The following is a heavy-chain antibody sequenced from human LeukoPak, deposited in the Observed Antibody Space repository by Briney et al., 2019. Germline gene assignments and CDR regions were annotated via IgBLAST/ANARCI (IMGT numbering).Heavy chain of an antibody. CDR3: ARVPRSPVAGKSSYFDY. CDR2: ISAYNGNT. CDR1: GYTFTSYG. D-gene: IGHD6-19*01. V-gene: IGHV1-18*01. J-gene: IGHJ4*02. Sequence: ASVKVSCKTSGYTFTSYGITWVRQAPGQGLEWMGWISAYNGNTNYALKLQGRVTMTTDTSTSTAYMELRSLRSDDTAVYYCARVPRSPVAGKSSYFDYWGQGTLVTVSS.